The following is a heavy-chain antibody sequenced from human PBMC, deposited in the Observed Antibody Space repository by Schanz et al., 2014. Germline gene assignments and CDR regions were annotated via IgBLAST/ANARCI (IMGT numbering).Heavy chain of an antibody. D-gene: IGHD5-12*01. CDR3: AGAVATIRADSFDI. Sequence: PGGSLRLSCAPSGFTFRDYYMAWVRQAPGKGLEWLSSISHTGETQHSADSVQGRFTISRDNAKNSLYLQMNSLRAEDTAVYYCAGAVATIRADSFDIWGQGTMVAVSS. V-gene: IGHV3-11*04. CDR2: ISHTGETQ. CDR1: GFTFRDYY. J-gene: IGHJ3*02.